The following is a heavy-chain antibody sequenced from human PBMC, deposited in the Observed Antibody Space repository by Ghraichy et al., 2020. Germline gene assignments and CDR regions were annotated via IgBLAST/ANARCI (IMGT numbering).Heavy chain of an antibody. CDR3: ARYSSNSYDDAFDS. Sequence: SQTLSLTCAVFGGSFSDYFWSWIRQPPGKGLEWIGEINHSGSTKYNPSLKSRVTISVDTSKHQFSLKLNSVIAADTAWYYCARYSSNSYDDAFDSWGRGTLVTVSS. J-gene: IGHJ3*01. CDR1: GGSFSDYF. D-gene: IGHD6-13*01. CDR2: INHSGST. V-gene: IGHV4-34*01.